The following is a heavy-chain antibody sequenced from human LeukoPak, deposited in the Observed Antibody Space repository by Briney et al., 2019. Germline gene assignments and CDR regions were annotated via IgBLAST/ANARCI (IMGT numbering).Heavy chain of an antibody. CDR1: GYTFTGYY. V-gene: IGHV1-2*06. CDR3: GFEDLRLQWVR. D-gene: IGHD5-24*01. CDR2: INPNSGGT. J-gene: IGHJ4*02. Sequence: GASVKVSCKASGYTFTGYYMHWVRQAPGQGLEWMGRINPNSGGTNYAQKFQGRVTMTRDTSISTAYMELSRLRSDDTAVYYCGFEDLRLQWVRWGQGTLVTVSS.